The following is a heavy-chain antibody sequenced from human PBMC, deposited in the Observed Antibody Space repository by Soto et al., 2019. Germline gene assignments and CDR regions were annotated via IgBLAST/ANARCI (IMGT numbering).Heavy chain of an antibody. CDR1: GYSISSSIW. D-gene: IGHD1-26*01. V-gene: IGHV4-28*01. J-gene: IGHJ4*02. Sequence: QVQLQESGPGLVKPSDTLSLTCAVSGYSISSSIWWGWIRQPPGKGLEWIGYIYYSGTTYYNPSLKSRVTMSVDTSKTQCSLKLTSVTAVDTAVYYCARREIQGPIDYWGQGTLVTVSS. CDR2: IYYSGTT. CDR3: ARREIQGPIDY.